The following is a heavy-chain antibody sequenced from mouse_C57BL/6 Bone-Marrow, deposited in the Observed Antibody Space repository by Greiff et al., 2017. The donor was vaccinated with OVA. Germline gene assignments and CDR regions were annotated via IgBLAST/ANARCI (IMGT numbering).Heavy chain of an antibody. D-gene: IGHD1-1*01. V-gene: IGHV5-12*01. CDR1: GFTFSDYY. CDR2: ISNGGGST. Sequence: EVQGVESGGGLVQPGGSLKLSCAASGFTFSDYYMYWVRQTPEKRLEWVAYISNGGGSTYYPDTVKGRFTISRDNAKNTLYLQMSRLKSEDTAMYYCARHYYYGSSYWYFDVWGTGTTVTVSS. CDR3: ARHYYYGSSYWYFDV. J-gene: IGHJ1*03.